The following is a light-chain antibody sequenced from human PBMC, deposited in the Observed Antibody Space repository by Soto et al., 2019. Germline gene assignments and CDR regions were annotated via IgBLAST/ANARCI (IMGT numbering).Light chain of an antibody. J-gene: IGLJ1*01. V-gene: IGLV2-14*03. CDR1: SSDVGAYNY. CDR2: DVT. Sequence: QSVLTQPASVSGSPGQSITISCTGTSSDVGAYNYVSWYQQHPGKAPKLMIYDVTNRPSGVSNRFSGSKSGYTASLTISGLQAEDEADYYCSSYTTSSTYVFGTGTKATVL. CDR3: SSYTTSSTYV.